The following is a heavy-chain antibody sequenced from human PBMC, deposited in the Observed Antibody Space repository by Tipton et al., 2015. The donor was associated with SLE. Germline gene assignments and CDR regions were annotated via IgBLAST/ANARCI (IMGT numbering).Heavy chain of an antibody. D-gene: IGHD6-6*01. V-gene: IGHV4-59*08. CDR2: IYYSGST. J-gene: IGHJ6*02. CDR1: GGSISSYY. CDR3: ARQGSSSSGGMDV. Sequence: TLSPTCTVSGGSISSYYWSWIRQPPGKGLEWIGYIYYSGSTNYNPSLKSRVTISVDTSKNQFSLKLSSVTAADTAVYYCARQGSSSSGGMDVWGQGTTVTVSS.